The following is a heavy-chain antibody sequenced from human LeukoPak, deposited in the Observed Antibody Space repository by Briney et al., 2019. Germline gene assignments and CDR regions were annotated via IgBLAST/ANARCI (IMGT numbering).Heavy chain of an antibody. CDR2: ISDSGGRT. J-gene: IGHJ6*02. CDR3: VRGYSFGPYGMDV. CDR1: GFPFSSYA. D-gene: IGHD2-15*01. Sequence: GGSLRLSCSASGFPFSSYAMHWVRQAPGKGLDYVSAISDSGGRTYYADSVKVRFTIYRGNSKNTLYLQMSSLRAEDTAVYFCVRGYSFGPYGMDVWGQGTTVTVSS. V-gene: IGHV3-64D*09.